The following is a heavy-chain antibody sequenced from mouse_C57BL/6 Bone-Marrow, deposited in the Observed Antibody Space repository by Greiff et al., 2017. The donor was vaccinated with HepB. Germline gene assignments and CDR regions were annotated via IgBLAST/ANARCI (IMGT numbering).Heavy chain of an antibody. J-gene: IGHJ4*01. V-gene: IGHV5-9*01. CDR2: ISGGGGNT. D-gene: IGHD2-2*01. CDR1: GFTFSSYT. CDR3: ARRGYDRYAMDY. Sequence: VESGGGLVKPGGSLKLSCAASGFTFSSYTMSWVRQTPEKRLEWVATISGGGGNTYYPDSVKGRFTISRDNAKNTLYLQMSSLRSEDTALYYCARRGYDRYAMDYWGQGTSVTVSS.